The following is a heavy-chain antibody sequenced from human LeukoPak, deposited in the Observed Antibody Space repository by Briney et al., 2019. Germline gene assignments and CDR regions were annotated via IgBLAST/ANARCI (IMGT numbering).Heavy chain of an antibody. Sequence: GGSLRLSCAASGFTFSSYAMSWVRQAPGKGLEWVSAISGSGGSTYYADSVKGRFTISRDNSKNTLYLQMNSLRAEDTAVYYCAKERDPVLRFLEWLSGDFDYWGQRTLVTVSP. CDR2: ISGSGGST. CDR1: GFTFSSYA. D-gene: IGHD3-3*01. J-gene: IGHJ4*02. V-gene: IGHV3-23*01. CDR3: AKERDPVLRFLEWLSGDFDY.